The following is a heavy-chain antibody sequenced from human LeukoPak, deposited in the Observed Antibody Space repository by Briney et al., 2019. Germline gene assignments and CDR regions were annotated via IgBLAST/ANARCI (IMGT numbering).Heavy chain of an antibody. CDR3: ARARGDIVVVPASIWFDP. J-gene: IGHJ5*02. V-gene: IGHV1-2*02. D-gene: IGHD2-2*01. CDR1: GYTFTGYY. Sequence: GASVTVSCKASGYTFTGYYMHWVRQAPGQGLEWMGWIKPNNGGTNYAQKFQGRVTMTRDTSISTAYMELSRLRSDDTAVYYCARARGDIVVVPASIWFDPWGQGTLGIVSS. CDR2: IKPNNGGT.